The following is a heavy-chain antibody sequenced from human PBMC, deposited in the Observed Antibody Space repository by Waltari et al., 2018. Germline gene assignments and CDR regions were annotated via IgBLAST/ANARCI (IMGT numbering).Heavy chain of an antibody. V-gene: IGHV3-7*01. CDR2: IKEDGSRK. CDR1: GFTLSNYW. J-gene: IGHJ4*02. Sequence: EVQLVESVGGLVQPGGSLRLSCAVSGFTLSNYWMGWVRQAPGKGLEWVAGIKEDGSRKDYVDSVKGRFTISRDNAKSTLYLQMNSLRAEDTAVFYCVRNRGWQQFDFWGQGTLVTVSS. D-gene: IGHD2-15*01. CDR3: VRNRGWQQFDF.